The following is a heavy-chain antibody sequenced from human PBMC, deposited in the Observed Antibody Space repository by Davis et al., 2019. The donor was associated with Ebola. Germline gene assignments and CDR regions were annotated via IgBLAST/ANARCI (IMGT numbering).Heavy chain of an antibody. D-gene: IGHD5-12*01. CDR1: GFTFSSYA. J-gene: IGHJ5*02. CDR3: VRVYSGSYDP. V-gene: IGHV3-30-3*01. Sequence: GESLKISCAASGFTFSSYAMHWVRQAPGKGLEWVAVISYDGSNKYYADSVKGRFTISRDDAKNSLYLQMNGLRVEDTAVYYCVRVYSGSYDPWGQGTLVTVSS. CDR2: ISYDGSNK.